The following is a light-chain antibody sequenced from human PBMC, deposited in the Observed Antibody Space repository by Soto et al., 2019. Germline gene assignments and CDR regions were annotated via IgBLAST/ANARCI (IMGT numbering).Light chain of an antibody. J-gene: IGKJ3*01. CDR2: GAS. CDR1: QGLNTN. CDR3: QQSNNYFT. Sequence: IQLTQSPSSLSASVGDRVTITCRASQGLNTNLAWYQQKPGKAPNLLIYGASTLQKEVPSRFSGNGSGTDFTLTISSLQPEDLATYYCQQSNNYFTFGPGTKVDIK. V-gene: IGKV1-9*01.